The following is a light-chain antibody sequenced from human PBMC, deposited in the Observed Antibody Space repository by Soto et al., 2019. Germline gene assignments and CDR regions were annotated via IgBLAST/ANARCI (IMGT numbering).Light chain of an antibody. CDR2: EVS. CDR1: SSDVGGYNY. V-gene: IGLV2-8*01. J-gene: IGLJ1*01. Sequence: QSALTQPPSASGSPGQSVTISCTGTSSDVGGYNYVSWYQQHPGQAPKLMIYEVSKRPSGVPDRFSGSKSGNTASLTVSGLQAEDEADYYCSSYAGSSNDVFGTGTKLTVL. CDR3: SSYAGSSNDV.